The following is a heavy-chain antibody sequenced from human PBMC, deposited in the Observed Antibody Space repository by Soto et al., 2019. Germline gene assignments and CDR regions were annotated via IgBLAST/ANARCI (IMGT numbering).Heavy chain of an antibody. CDR2: IYYSGST. CDR3: ARLGMPHHYCSGGSCYSPYFDY. V-gene: IGHV4-39*01. Sequence: QLQLQESGPGLVKPSETLSLTCTVSGGSISSSSYYWGWIHQPPGKGLEWIGSIYYSGSTYYNPSLKSRVTISVDTSKNQFSLKLSSVTAADTAVYYCARLGMPHHYCSGGSCYSPYFDYWGQGTLVTVSS. CDR1: GGSISSSSYY. J-gene: IGHJ4*02. D-gene: IGHD2-15*01.